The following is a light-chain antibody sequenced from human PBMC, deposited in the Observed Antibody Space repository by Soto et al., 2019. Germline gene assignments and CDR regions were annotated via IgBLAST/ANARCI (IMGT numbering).Light chain of an antibody. CDR1: QDIRNT. CDR3: LQYHNFSWT. J-gene: IGKJ1*01. V-gene: IGKV1-6*01. CDR2: AAS. Sequence: AIQMTQSLSSLSASVGDRVTISCRASQDIRNTLAWYQQKPGEAPKLLIFAASNLQSGVPSRFSGSGSVTDFPLSITGLQPEDFATYYCLQYHNFSWTFGQGTKVDIK.